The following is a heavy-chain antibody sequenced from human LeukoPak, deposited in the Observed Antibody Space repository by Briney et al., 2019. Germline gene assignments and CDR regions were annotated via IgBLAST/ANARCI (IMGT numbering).Heavy chain of an antibody. V-gene: IGHV4-30-4*01. CDR2: MYFRGST. CDR1: GRSISSGDYY. Sequence: SETLSLTCTVSGRSISSGDYYWSWIRQPPGKGLEWIVQMYFRGSTYYNPSMKSRFTISVDTSKNQFSLKLSSVSAADTAVYYCARLPSHRDSVVYFDYWGQGTLVTVSS. D-gene: IGHD2-21*02. J-gene: IGHJ4*02. CDR3: ARLPSHRDSVVYFDY.